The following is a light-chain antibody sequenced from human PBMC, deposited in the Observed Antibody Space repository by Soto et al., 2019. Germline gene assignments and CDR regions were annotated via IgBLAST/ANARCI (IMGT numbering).Light chain of an antibody. CDR3: QQFGY. CDR2: GTS. J-gene: IGKJ4*01. Sequence: ETVLTQSPGALSLSPGERAILSCRASQSLSSNYLAWYQQKPGQAPRLLIYGTSSRATGIPDRFSGSGSGTDFTLTISRLEPEDFAVYYCQQFGYFGGGTKVEIK. CDR1: QSLSSNY. V-gene: IGKV3-20*01.